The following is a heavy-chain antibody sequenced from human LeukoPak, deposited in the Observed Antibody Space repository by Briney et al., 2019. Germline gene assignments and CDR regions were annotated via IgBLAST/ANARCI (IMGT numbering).Heavy chain of an antibody. D-gene: IGHD6-13*01. Sequence: ASVKVSCKASGYTFTSYGISWVRQAPGQGPEWMGWMNPNSGNTGYAQKFQGRVTMTRNTSISTAYMELSSLRSEDTAVYYCARGPPAAYYYYYGMDVWGQGTTVTVSS. CDR2: MNPNSGNT. CDR3: ARGPPAAYYYYYGMDV. J-gene: IGHJ6*02. CDR1: GYTFTSYG. V-gene: IGHV1-8*02.